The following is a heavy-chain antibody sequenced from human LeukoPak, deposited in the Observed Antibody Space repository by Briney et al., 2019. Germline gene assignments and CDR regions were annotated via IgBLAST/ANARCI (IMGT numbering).Heavy chain of an antibody. Sequence: GASVKVSCRASGYTFTSYGISWVRQAPGQGLEWMGWISAYNGNTNYAQKLQGRVTMTRDMSTSTVYMELSSLRSEDTAVYYCARDPSYDILTGLSSYYFDYWGQGTLVTVSS. J-gene: IGHJ4*02. D-gene: IGHD3-9*01. CDR1: GYTFTSYG. CDR2: ISAYNGNT. CDR3: ARDPSYDILTGLSSYYFDY. V-gene: IGHV1-18*01.